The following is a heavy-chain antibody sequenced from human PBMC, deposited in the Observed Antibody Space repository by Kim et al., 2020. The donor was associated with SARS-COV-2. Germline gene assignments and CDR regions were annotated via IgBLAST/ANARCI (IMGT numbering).Heavy chain of an antibody. D-gene: IGHD6-13*01. V-gene: IGHV4-4*07. CDR3: ARGHSSSYYYYYYDMDF. CDR1: GGSISSYY. CDR2: IYTSGST. J-gene: IGHJ6*02. Sequence: LETLSLTCTVSGGSISSYYWSWIRQPAGKGLEWIGRIYTSGSTNYYSSPKSRVTMSVETSKNQFYLKLSPVTAADTAAYYCARGHSSSYYYYYYDMDFWGQGTLVTVSS.